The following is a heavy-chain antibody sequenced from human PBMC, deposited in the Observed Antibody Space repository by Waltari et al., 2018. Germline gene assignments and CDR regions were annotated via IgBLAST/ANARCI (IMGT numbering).Heavy chain of an antibody. CDR3: ARLLSHYYYYYMDV. CDR1: GFTFSSHR. D-gene: IGHD2-2*01. Sequence: EVQLVESGGGLVKPGGSLRRSCPASGFTFSSHRMNWVRQAPGKGLEWVSSISSSSYIYEADSVKGRFTISRDNAKNSLYLQMNSLRAEDTAVYYCARLLSHYYYYYMDVWGKGTTVTVSS. CDR2: ISSSSYI. J-gene: IGHJ6*03. V-gene: IGHV3-21*01.